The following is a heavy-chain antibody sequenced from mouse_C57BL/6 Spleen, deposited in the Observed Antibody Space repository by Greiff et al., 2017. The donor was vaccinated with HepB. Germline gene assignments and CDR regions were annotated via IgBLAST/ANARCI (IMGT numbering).Heavy chain of an antibody. Sequence: VQLQQSGAELVRPGASVKLSCTASGFNIKDDYMHWVKQRPEQGLEWIGWIDPENGDTEYASKFQGKATITADTSSNTAYLQLSSLTSEDTAVYYCTTEEFTKRVWDFDVWGTGTTVTVSS. J-gene: IGHJ1*03. V-gene: IGHV14-4*01. CDR1: GFNIKDDY. CDR2: IDPENGDT. CDR3: TTEEFTKRVWDFDV. D-gene: IGHD1-1*01.